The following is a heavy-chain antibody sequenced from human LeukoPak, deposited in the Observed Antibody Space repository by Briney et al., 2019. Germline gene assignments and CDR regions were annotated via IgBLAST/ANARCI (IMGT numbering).Heavy chain of an antibody. V-gene: IGHV3-15*07. CDR3: TPGGSVIVAGTRAFDI. Sequence: GGSLRLSCAASGFTFSNTWMNWVRQAPGKGLEWVGRIKSEIDGGATDYSAPVQGRFTISSDDSPATLYLQMNSLQTEDTAVYYCTPGGSVIVAGTRAFDIWGQGTMVTVSS. CDR1: GFTFSNTW. CDR2: IKSEIDGGAT. J-gene: IGHJ3*02. D-gene: IGHD5-12*01.